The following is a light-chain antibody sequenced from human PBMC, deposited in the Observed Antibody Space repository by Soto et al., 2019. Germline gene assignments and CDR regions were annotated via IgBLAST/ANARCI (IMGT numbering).Light chain of an antibody. J-gene: IGKJ2*01. CDR1: QSVSSSY. V-gene: IGKV3-20*01. CDR3: QQGST. CDR2: GAS. Sequence: EIVLTQSPGTLSLSPGERATLSCRASQSVSSSYLAWYQQKPGQAPRLLIYGASSRATDIPDRFSGSGSGTDFTLTISRLEPEDFAVYYCQQGSTFGQGTKLEIK.